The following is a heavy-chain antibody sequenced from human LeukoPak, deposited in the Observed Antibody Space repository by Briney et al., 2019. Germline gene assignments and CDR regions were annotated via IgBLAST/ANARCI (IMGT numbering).Heavy chain of an antibody. J-gene: IGHJ6*03. CDR2: IIPIFGTA. CDR1: GGTFSSYA. Sequence: SVKVSCKASGGTFSSYAISWVRQAPGQGLEWMGGIIPIFGTANYAQKFQGRVTITTDESTSTAYMELSSLRSEDTAVYYCARGGRVAAADPPYYYYYMDVWGKGTTVTVSS. CDR3: ARGGRVAAADPPYYYYYMDV. V-gene: IGHV1-69*05. D-gene: IGHD6-13*01.